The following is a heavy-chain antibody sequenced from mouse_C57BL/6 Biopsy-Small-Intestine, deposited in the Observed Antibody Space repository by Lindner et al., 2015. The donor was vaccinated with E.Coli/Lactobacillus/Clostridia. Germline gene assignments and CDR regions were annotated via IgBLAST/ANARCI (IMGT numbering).Heavy chain of an antibody. Sequence: VQLQESGPELVKPGASVKMSCKASGYTFTDYNIHWVKQSHGRSLEWIGYINSNNGNIVYNQKFKGKATLTVNKSSSTAYMELRSLTSEDSAVYYCARFDYSGSSYPFAYWGQGTLVTVSA. CDR1: GYTFTDYN. D-gene: IGHD1-1*01. V-gene: IGHV1-22*01. CDR3: ARFDYSGSSYPFAY. J-gene: IGHJ3*01. CDR2: INSNNGNI.